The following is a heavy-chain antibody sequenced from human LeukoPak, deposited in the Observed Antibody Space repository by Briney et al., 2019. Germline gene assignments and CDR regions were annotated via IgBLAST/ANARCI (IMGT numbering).Heavy chain of an antibody. J-gene: IGHJ1*01. Sequence: SVTLSCKSSGYTVTISGISWVRQAPGQGLEWVGWISAYNGNTNHAQKLRDRVIMTTDASTSTAYMELRSLRSDDTAESYCARGHRRGWYPAAEYPQHWGQRTVVTVP. V-gene: IGHV1-18*01. CDR1: GYTVTISG. D-gene: IGHD6-19*01. CDR2: ISAYNGNT. CDR3: ARGHRRGWYPAAEYPQH.